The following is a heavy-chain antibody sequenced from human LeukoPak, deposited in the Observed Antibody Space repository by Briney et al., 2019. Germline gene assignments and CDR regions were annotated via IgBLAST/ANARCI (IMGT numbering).Heavy chain of an antibody. J-gene: IGHJ4*02. V-gene: IGHV1-2*06. CDR2: INPNSGGT. D-gene: IGHD1-7*01. Sequence: ASVKVSCKASGYTFTGYYMHRVRQAPGQGLEWMGRINPNSGGTNYAQKFQGRVTMTRDTSISTAYMELSRLRSDDTAVYYCARGDNWNYLPQHAADYWGQGTLVTVSS. CDR1: GYTFTGYY. CDR3: ARGDNWNYLPQHAADY.